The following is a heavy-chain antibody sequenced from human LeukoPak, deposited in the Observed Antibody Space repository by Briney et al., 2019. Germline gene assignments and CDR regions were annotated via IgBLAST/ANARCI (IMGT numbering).Heavy chain of an antibody. CDR1: GGSISSGGYS. CDR2: IYHSGST. Sequence: SETLSLTCAVSGGSISSGGYSWSWIRQPRGRGLEWIVYIYHSGSTYYNPSLKSRVTISVDRSKNQFSLKLSSVTAADTAVYYCARGPNYSSGWFVFDYWGQGTLVTVSS. CDR3: ARGPNYSSGWFVFDY. D-gene: IGHD6-19*01. V-gene: IGHV4-30-2*01. J-gene: IGHJ4*02.